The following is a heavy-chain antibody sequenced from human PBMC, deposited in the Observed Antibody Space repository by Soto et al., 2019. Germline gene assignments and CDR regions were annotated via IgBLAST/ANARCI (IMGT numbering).Heavy chain of an antibody. J-gene: IGHJ6*02. CDR3: TRLSTSRTRKSGYYYYNGMDF. V-gene: IGHV3-73*01. CDR1: GFTFIDSP. D-gene: IGHD2-2*01. CDR2: IRSKADSYAT. Sequence: GGSLRLSCAASGFTFIDSPMPWVRQASGKGLEWVGRIRSKADSYATAYAASVKGRFTISRDDSKNTAYLQMNSLKTEDTAVYYCTRLSTSRTRKSGYYYYNGMDFWGQGTTVTVSS.